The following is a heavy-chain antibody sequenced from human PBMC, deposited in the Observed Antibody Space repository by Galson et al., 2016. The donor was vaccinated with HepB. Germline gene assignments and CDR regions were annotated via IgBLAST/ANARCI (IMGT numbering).Heavy chain of an antibody. CDR2: ISTYNGNT. V-gene: IGHV1-18*04. CDR1: GYTFTSYG. D-gene: IGHD6-19*01. CDR3: AAAVAGNFDY. Sequence: SVKVSCKASGYTFTSYGITWVRQAPGQGLEWMGWISTYNGNTNYAQKLQGRVTMTTDTSTSTAYMELRSLRSDDTAVYYCAAAVAGNFDYWGQGTLVTVSS. J-gene: IGHJ4*02.